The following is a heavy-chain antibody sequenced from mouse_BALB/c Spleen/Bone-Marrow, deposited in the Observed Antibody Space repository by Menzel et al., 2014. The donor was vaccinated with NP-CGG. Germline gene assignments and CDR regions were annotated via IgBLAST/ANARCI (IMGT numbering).Heavy chain of an antibody. V-gene: IGHV4-1*02. CDR3: ARGNYYGHLDY. J-gene: IGHJ2*01. D-gene: IGHD2-1*01. CDR1: GFDFSRYW. CDR2: INPDSRTI. Sequence: VQLKQSGGGLVQPGGSLKLSCAASGFDFSRYWMSWVRQAPGKGLQWIGEINPDSRTINYTPSLKGKFIISRDNAKNTLYLQMSKVRSEDTALYYCARGNYYGHLDYWGQGTTLTVSS.